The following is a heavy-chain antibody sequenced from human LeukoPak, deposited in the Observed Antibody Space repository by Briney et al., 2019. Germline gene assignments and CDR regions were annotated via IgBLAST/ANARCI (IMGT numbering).Heavy chain of an antibody. V-gene: IGHV3-23*01. J-gene: IGHJ4*02. CDR1: GFTFSSYA. D-gene: IGHD3-3*01. CDR2: ISGSGGST. CDR3: XXXXXFWSGYYNYFDY. Sequence: GGSLRLSCAASGFTFSSYAMSWVRQAPGKGLEWVSAISGSGGSTYYADSVKGRFTISRDNSKNTLYLQMNSLRAEDTAVYYXXXXXXFWSGYYNYFDYWGQGTLVTVSS.